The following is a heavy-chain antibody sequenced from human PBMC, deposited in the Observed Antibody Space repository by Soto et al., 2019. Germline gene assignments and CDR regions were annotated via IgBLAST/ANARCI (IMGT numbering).Heavy chain of an antibody. Sequence: EVQLVESGGGLVQPGGSLRLSCVAAGFNISANWMSWVRQAPGKGLEWVANIKQDGGEKNDVDSVKGRFTISRDNADNSLFLQMNSLRADDTAVYYCARGQGWADYWGQGTLVTVSS. CDR2: IKQDGGEK. CDR3: ARGQGWADY. CDR1: GFNISANW. D-gene: IGHD6-19*01. J-gene: IGHJ4*02. V-gene: IGHV3-7*01.